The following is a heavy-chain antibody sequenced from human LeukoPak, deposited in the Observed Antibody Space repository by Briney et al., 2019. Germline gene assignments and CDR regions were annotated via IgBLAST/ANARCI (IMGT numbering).Heavy chain of an antibody. J-gene: IGHJ5*02. CDR2: IYYSGST. CDR1: GGSTSSYY. D-gene: IGHD2-2*01. V-gene: IGHV4-59*01. Sequence: SETLSLTCTVSGGSTSSYYWSWIRQPPGKGLEWIGYIYYSGSTNYNPSFKSRVTIPVDTSKNQFSLKLSSVTAADTAVYYCARGPSPYCSSTSCKDWFDPWGQGTLVTVSS. CDR3: ARGPSPYCSSTSCKDWFDP.